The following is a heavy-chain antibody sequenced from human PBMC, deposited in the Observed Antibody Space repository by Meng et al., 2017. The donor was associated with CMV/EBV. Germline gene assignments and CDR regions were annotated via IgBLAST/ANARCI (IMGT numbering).Heavy chain of an antibody. D-gene: IGHD6-19*01. J-gene: IGHJ4*02. CDR3: ARHGRTDTIAVANPTALDY. CDR1: GYSFTSYW. Sequence: GGSLRLSCKGSGYSFTSYWIGWVRQMPGKGLEWMGIIYPGDSDTRYSPSFQGQVTISADKSISTAYLQWSSLKASDTAMYYCARHGRTDTIAVANPTALDYWGQGTLVTVSS. CDR2: IYPGDSDT. V-gene: IGHV5-51*01.